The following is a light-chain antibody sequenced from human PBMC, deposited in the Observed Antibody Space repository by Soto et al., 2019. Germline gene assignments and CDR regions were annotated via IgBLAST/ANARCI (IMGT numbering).Light chain of an antibody. CDR1: QSISSY. Sequence: DIQMTQSPSSLSASVGDRVTITCRASQSISSYLNWYQHKPGKAPKLLIYAASSLQTGVPSRFSGSRSGTDFALTISSLQREDFATYYCQQTDTFPRTLGQGTKVEMK. CDR2: AAS. CDR3: QQTDTFPRT. V-gene: IGKV1-39*01. J-gene: IGKJ1*01.